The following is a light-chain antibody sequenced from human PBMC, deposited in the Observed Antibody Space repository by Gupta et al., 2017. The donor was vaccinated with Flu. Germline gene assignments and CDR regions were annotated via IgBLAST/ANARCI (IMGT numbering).Light chain of an antibody. CDR3: AAWDDSLSGWV. CDR2: RNN. CDR1: SSNIGSNY. V-gene: IGLV1-47*01. J-gene: IGLJ3*02. Sequence: RVTSSCSGSSSNIGSNYVYWYQQLPGTAPKLLIYRNNQRPSGVPDRFSGSKSGTSASLAISGLRSEDEADYYCAAWDDSLSGWVFGGGTKLTVL.